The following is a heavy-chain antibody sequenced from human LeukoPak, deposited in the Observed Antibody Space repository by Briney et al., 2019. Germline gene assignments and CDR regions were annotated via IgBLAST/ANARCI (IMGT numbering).Heavy chain of an antibody. J-gene: IGHJ4*02. Sequence: PGGSLRLSCAASGFTFSSYEMKWVRQAPGKGLEWVSYISSSGSTIYYADSVKGRFTISRDNAKNSLYLQMNSLRAEDTAVYYCARDGYYYDSSGYSPFDYWGQGTLVTVSS. V-gene: IGHV3-48*03. D-gene: IGHD3-22*01. CDR3: ARDGYYYDSSGYSPFDY. CDR1: GFTFSSYE. CDR2: ISSSGSTI.